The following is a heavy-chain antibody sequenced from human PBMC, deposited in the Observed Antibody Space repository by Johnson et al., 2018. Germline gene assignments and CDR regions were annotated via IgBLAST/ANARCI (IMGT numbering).Heavy chain of an antibody. CDR1: GFTFSSYG. CDR3: ARVGEGYGDHESGMDV. CDR2: ISYDGSNK. Sequence: QVQLVQSGGGVVEAGRSLRLSCAASGFTFSSYGMHWVRQAPGKGLEWVAVISYDGSNKYYADSVKGRFTISRDNSKNSLYLQMNSLRDEDTAVYYWARVGEGYGDHESGMDVWGQGTTVTVSS. J-gene: IGHJ6*02. V-gene: IGHV3-30*03. D-gene: IGHD4-17*01.